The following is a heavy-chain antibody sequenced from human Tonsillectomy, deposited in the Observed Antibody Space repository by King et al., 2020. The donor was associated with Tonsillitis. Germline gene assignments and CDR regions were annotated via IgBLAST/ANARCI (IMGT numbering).Heavy chain of an antibody. D-gene: IGHD1/OR15-1a*01. CDR1: GYSFPTYW. CDR2: IYPSDSDT. CDR3: ARLLAGLIGNKPSDTYFDY. V-gene: IGHV5-51*01. J-gene: IGHJ4*02. Sequence: VQLVESGAEVKKPGESLRISCKGSGYSFPTYWIAWVRQMPGKGLEWMGIIYPSDSDTRYSLSFQGLITISADKSITTAYLQWSSLKASDTAMYYCARLLAGLIGNKPSDTYFDYWGQGTLVTVSA.